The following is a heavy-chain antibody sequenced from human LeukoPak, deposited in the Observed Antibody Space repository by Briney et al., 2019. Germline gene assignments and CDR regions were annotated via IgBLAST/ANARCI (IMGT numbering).Heavy chain of an antibody. Sequence: TSETLSLTCTVSGGPISSYYWSWIRQPPGKGLEWIGYIYYSGSTSYNPSLKSRVTMSVDTSKKQISLKVRSVTAADTAVYYCARTTEDCSSTSCYQYWFDPWGQGTLVTVSS. CDR1: GGPISSYY. D-gene: IGHD2-2*01. J-gene: IGHJ5*02. CDR3: ARTTEDCSSTSCYQYWFDP. V-gene: IGHV4-59*01. CDR2: IYYSGST.